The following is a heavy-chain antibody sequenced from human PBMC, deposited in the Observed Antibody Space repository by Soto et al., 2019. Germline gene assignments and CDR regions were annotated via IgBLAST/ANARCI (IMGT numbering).Heavy chain of an antibody. D-gene: IGHD3-3*01. J-gene: IGHJ6*03. CDR2: IKQDGSEK. CDR3: WGWSGYYTGIRYYYYMDV. Sequence: GGSLRLSCAASGFTFSSYWMSWVRQAPGKGLEWVANIKQDGSEKYYVDSVKGRFTISRDNAKNSLYLQMNSLRAEDTAVYYCWGWSGYYTGIRYYYYMDVWGKGTTVTVSS. V-gene: IGHV3-7*03. CDR1: GFTFSSYW.